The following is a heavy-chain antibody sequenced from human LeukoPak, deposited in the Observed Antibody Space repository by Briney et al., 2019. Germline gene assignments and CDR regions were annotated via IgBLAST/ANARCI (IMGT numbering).Heavy chain of an antibody. CDR1: GFTFSSYG. CDR2: IRYDGGDK. J-gene: IGHJ6*03. V-gene: IGHV3-30*02. Sequence: GGSLRLSCAASGFTFSSYGMHWVRQAPGKGLDWVASIRYDGGDKYYADSVKGRFTISRDNSKNTLYLQLNSLRVEDTAVYYCAKNRGAGSHYYYHMNVWGKGTTVTVSS. CDR3: AKNRGAGSHYYYHMNV. D-gene: IGHD1-26*01.